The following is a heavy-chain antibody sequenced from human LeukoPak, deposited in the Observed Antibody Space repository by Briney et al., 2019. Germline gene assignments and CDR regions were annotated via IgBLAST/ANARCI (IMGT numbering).Heavy chain of an antibody. CDR3: ARGTYYYDSSGRRHYFDY. V-gene: IGHV1-2*02. CDR2: INPNSGGT. CDR1: GYTFTGYY. Sequence: GASVKVSCKASGYTFTGYYMHWVRQAPGQGLEWMGWINPNSGGTNYAQKFQGRVTMTRDTSISTAYMELSRLRSDDTAVYYCARGTYYYDSSGRRHYFDYWAQGTLVTVSS. D-gene: IGHD3-22*01. J-gene: IGHJ4*02.